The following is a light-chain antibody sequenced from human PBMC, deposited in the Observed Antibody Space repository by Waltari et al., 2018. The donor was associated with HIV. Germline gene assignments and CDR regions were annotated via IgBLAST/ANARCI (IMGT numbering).Light chain of an antibody. V-gene: IGLV2-18*02. Sequence: QSALTQPPSVSGSPGQSVIISCTGTSSDIGSYNRFSWYQQPPGTAPRLLIYEVTNRPSGVPDRFSGTKSGNTASLTISGLQAEDEADYYCGSYRTGNTLVFGGGTKVTVL. CDR3: GSYRTGNTLV. CDR1: SSDIGSYNR. CDR2: EVT. J-gene: IGLJ3*02.